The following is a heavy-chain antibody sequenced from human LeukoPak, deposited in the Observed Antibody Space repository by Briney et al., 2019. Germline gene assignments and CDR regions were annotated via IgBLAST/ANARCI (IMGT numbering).Heavy chain of an antibody. V-gene: IGHV3-30*18. D-gene: IGHD2/OR15-2a*01. J-gene: IGHJ4*02. Sequence: PGGSLRLSCAASGFTFSSYGMHWVRQAPGKGLEWVAFISYDGSIKYYADSMKGRFTISRDNSKNTVYLQMNSLRPDDTAVYYCAKDRSTYYSFDYWGQGMLVTVSS. CDR2: ISYDGSIK. CDR3: AKDRSTYYSFDY. CDR1: GFTFSSYG.